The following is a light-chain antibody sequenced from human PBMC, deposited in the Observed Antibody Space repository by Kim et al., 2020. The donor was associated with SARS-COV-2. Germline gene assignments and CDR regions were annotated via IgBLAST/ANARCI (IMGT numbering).Light chain of an antibody. J-gene: IGKJ2*03. V-gene: IGKV3-15*01. CDR3: QHYNNWPYS. CDR2: RAA. Sequence: SGSPGDICTVSCKASQRRNSNSAWYQQRPGQAPRLLIYRAATRATGIPARFSGSGSRTEFTLTISSLQSEDFAVYFCQHYNNWPYSFGQGTKLEI. CDR1: QRRNSN.